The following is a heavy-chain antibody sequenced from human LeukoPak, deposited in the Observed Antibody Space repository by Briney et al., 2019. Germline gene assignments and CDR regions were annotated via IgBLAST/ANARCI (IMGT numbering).Heavy chain of an antibody. CDR3: ARDSSGWYGYYYYGMDV. CDR1: GFTCSSYW. J-gene: IGHJ6*02. Sequence: GVLRLSCAASGFTCSSYWMSWVRQAPGKGLEWVANIKQDGSEKYYVDSVKGRFTISRDNAKNSLYLQMNSLRAEDTAVYYCARDSSGWYGYYYYGMDVWGQGTTVTVSS. V-gene: IGHV3-7*01. CDR2: IKQDGSEK. D-gene: IGHD6-19*01.